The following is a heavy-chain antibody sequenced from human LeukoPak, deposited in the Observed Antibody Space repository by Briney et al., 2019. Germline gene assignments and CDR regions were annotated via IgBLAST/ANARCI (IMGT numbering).Heavy chain of an antibody. CDR1: GFTFSSYG. CDR2: IRYDGSNK. J-gene: IGHJ6*02. D-gene: IGHD6-13*01. V-gene: IGHV3-30*02. Sequence: GGSLRLSCAAPGFTFSSYGMHWVRQAPGKGLEWVAFIRYDGSNKYYADSVKGRFTISRDNSKNTLYLQMNSLRAEDTAVYYCAKDPRSSSSSYYYYYGMDVWGQGTTVTVSS. CDR3: AKDPRSSSSSYYYYYGMDV.